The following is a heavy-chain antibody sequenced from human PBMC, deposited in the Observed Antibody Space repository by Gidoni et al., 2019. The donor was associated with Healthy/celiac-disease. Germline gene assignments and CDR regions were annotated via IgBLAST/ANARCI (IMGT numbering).Heavy chain of an antibody. V-gene: IGHV1-2*04. CDR1: GYTFPGYY. D-gene: IGHD3-9*01. Sequence: QVQLVQSGAEVKKPGASVKVSCKVSGYTFPGYYMHWVRQAPGQGLEWMGWINPNSGGTNYAQKFQGWVTMTRDTSISTAYMELSRLRSDDTAVYYCARDQGGVDILTGYSDWGQGTLVTVSS. J-gene: IGHJ4*02. CDR2: INPNSGGT. CDR3: ARDQGGVDILTGYSD.